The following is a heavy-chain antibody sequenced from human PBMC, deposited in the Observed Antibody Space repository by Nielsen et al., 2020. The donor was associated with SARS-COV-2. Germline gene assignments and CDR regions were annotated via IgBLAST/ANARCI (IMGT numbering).Heavy chain of an antibody. V-gene: IGHV3-21*01. D-gene: IGHD2-2*02. Sequence: GGSLRLSCAASGFTFSSYSMNWVRQAPGKGLEWVSSISSSSSYIYYSDSVKGRFTISRDNAKNSLYLQMNSLRAEDTAVYYWAAVPAAIRDWFDPWGQGTLVTVSS. CDR3: AAVPAAIRDWFDP. CDR1: GFTFSSYS. J-gene: IGHJ5*02. CDR2: ISSSSSYI.